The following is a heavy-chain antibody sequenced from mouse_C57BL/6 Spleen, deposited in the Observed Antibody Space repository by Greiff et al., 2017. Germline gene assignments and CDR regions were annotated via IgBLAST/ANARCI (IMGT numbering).Heavy chain of an antibody. Sequence: VKLVESGAELARPGASVKLSCKASGYTFTSYGISWVKQRTGQGLEWIGEIYPRSGNTYYNEKFKGKATLTADKSSSTAYMELRSLTSEDSAVYFCARGGYGVLFAYWGQGTLVTVSA. J-gene: IGHJ3*01. CDR1: GYTFTSYG. D-gene: IGHD2-14*01. CDR3: ARGGYGVLFAY. V-gene: IGHV1-81*01. CDR2: IYPRSGNT.